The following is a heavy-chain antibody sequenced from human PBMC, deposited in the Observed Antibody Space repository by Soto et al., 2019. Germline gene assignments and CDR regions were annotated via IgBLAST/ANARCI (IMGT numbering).Heavy chain of an antibody. V-gene: IGHV3-48*01. Sequence: EVQLVESGGGLVQPGGPLRLSCAASGFTFNTYSMNWVRQAPGKGLEWLSYISSSSSSIYYADSVKGRFTISRDNAKNSLYVQMNSMRAEDTAKYYCARVMSISWDFDLWGRGTMVTVSS. CDR2: ISSSSSSI. J-gene: IGHJ2*01. CDR3: ARVMSISWDFDL. CDR1: GFTFNTYS. D-gene: IGHD5-12*01.